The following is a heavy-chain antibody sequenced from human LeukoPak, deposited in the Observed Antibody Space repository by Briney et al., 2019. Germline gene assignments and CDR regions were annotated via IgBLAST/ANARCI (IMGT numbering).Heavy chain of an antibody. V-gene: IGHV4-61*02. Sequence: SETLSLTCTVSGGSISSSSYYWSWIRQPAGKGLEWIGRIYTSGSTNYNPSLKSRVTISVDTSKNQFSLKLSSVTAADTAVYYCARDFYGGRGPHYYYMDVWGKGTTVTVSS. CDR3: ARDFYGGRGPHYYYMDV. CDR1: GGSISSSSYY. CDR2: IYTSGST. D-gene: IGHD4-23*01. J-gene: IGHJ6*03.